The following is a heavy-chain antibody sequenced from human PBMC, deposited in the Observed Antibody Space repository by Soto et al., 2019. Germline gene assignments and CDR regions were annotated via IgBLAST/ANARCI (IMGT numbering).Heavy chain of an antibody. Sequence: GGSLRLSCAASGFTFSSYSMNWVRQAPGKGLEWVSSISSSSSYIYYADSVKGRFTISRDNAKNSLYLQMNSLRAEDTAVYYCARVYCSGGSCYAGSFLDYWGQGTLVTVS. CDR1: GFTFSSYS. CDR3: ARVYCSGGSCYAGSFLDY. J-gene: IGHJ4*02. D-gene: IGHD2-15*01. CDR2: ISSSSSYI. V-gene: IGHV3-21*01.